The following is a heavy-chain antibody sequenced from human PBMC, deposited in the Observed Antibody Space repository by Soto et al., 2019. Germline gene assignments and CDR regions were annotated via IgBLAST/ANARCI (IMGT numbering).Heavy chain of an antibody. CDR1: GFSFTTYG. D-gene: IGHD2-21*02. Sequence: QVQLVESGGGVVQPGRSLRLSCVASGFSFTTYGLHWVRQAPGKGREWVAVIWYDGSNQYYADSVKGRFTISRDNSKNILYLEMNSMRVDDTAVYYCVQDHCGADCYSDPCFDYWGQGTLVSVSS. CDR2: IWYDGSNQ. V-gene: IGHV3-33*06. J-gene: IGHJ4*02. CDR3: VQDHCGADCYSDPCFDY.